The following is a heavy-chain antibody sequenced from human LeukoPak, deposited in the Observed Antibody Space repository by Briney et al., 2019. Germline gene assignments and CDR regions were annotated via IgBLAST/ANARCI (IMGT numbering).Heavy chain of an antibody. CDR1: GGSISNYY. D-gene: IGHD4-17*01. J-gene: IGHJ6*03. V-gene: IGHV4-4*07. CDR3: ARVNGDSWYYYYMDV. Sequence: SETLSLTCTVSGGSISNYYWSWIRQPAGKGLEWIGRIYTSGSTNYNPSLKSRVTMSVDTSKNQFSLKLSSVTAADTAVYYCARVNGDSWYYYYMDVWGKGTTVTVSS. CDR2: IYTSGST.